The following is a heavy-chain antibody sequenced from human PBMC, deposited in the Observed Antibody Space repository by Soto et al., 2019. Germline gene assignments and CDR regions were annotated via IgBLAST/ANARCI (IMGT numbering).Heavy chain of an antibody. V-gene: IGHV1-18*01. Sequence: QVQLVQSGAEVKKPGASVKVSCKASGYTFTSYGISWVRQAPGQGLEWMGWISAYNGNTNYAQKLQGRVTMTTDTSTRTGLMGLRGLEIGDTAGLFCAGLRNYGFWGGYPPSDFFDYWGQGTLVPVSS. J-gene: IGHJ4*02. CDR3: AGLRNYGFWGGYPPSDFFDY. CDR1: GYTFTSYG. CDR2: ISAYNGNT. D-gene: IGHD3-3*01.